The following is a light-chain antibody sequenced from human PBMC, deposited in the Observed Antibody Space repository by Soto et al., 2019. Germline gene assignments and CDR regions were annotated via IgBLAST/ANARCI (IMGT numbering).Light chain of an antibody. J-gene: IGKJ1*01. CDR1: QGISNY. CDR3: QQYNSPPRT. V-gene: IGKV1-27*01. Sequence: EIQLTQSPSSLSSSVGERGTLSCRASQGISNYLSWYQQKPGKVPKLLIYAASTLQSGVPSRFSGSGSGTDFTLTISSLQPEDVATYYCQQYNSPPRTFGQGTKVDIK. CDR2: AAS.